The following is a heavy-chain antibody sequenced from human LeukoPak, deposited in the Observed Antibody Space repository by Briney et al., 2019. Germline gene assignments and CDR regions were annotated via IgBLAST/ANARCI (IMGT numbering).Heavy chain of an antibody. J-gene: IGHJ4*02. CDR3: AKQRRALVVPSTLDY. Sequence: PGGSLRLSCAAPGFTFNYYALSWVRQAPGKGLQWVSAISGSGSSTYHADSVQGRFTTSRDNSKNTLYLHMVSLRAEDTAIYYCAKQRRALVVPSTLDYWGQGTLVTVSS. V-gene: IGHV3-23*01. CDR2: ISGSGSST. D-gene: IGHD2-2*01. CDR1: GFTFNYYA.